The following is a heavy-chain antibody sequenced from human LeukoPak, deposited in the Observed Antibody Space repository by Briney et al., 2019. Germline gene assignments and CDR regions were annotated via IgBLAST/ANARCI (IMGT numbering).Heavy chain of an antibody. D-gene: IGHD3-9*01. CDR3: ARWILSGDSLTTYYYKPVVDNWFDP. V-gene: IGHV1-69*04. J-gene: IGHJ5*02. CDR2: IIPTLDRT. Sequence: EASVKVSCKASGYTFTSYGISWVRQAPGQGLEWMGRIIPTLDRTKYARSFQGRVTITADKSTTTVYMDLSSLRPEDTAVYYCARWILSGDSLTTYYYKPVVDNWFDPWGQGTLVIVSS. CDR1: GYTFTSYG.